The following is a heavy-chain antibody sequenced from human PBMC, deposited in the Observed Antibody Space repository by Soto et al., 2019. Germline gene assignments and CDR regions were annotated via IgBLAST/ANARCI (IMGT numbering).Heavy chain of an antibody. D-gene: IGHD6-19*01. CDR1: GFTFSDHY. CDR3: ARLQEWLVNW. J-gene: IGHJ4*02. Sequence: QVQLVESGGGLVKPGGSLRLSCAASGFTFSDHYMSWIRQAPGKGLEWVSYISESGSTIYYADSVKGRFTISRDNAKKSLFMQMTSLRAEDTAVYYCARLQEWLVNWWGQGTQVTVSS. CDR2: ISESGSTI. V-gene: IGHV3-11*01.